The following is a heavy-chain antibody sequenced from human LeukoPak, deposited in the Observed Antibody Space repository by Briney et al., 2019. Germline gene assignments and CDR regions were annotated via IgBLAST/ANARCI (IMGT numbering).Heavy chain of an antibody. V-gene: IGHV1-2*02. CDR1: GYTFTGYY. CDR3: VAVTYTNYDDFDY. Sequence: ASVKVSCKASGYTFTGYYMHWVRQAPGQGLEWMGWISPNSGGTNYAQKFQGRVTMTRDTSISTAYMELSSLRSDDTAVYYCVAVTYTNYDDFDYWGQGTLVTVSS. CDR2: ISPNSGGT. J-gene: IGHJ4*02. D-gene: IGHD4-4*01.